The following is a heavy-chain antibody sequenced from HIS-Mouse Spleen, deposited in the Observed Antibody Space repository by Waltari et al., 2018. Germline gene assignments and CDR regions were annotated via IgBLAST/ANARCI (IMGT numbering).Heavy chain of an antibody. D-gene: IGHD2-15*01. Sequence: QVQLQESGPGLVKPSETLSLTCTAPGGPISSYYWSWIRQPPGKGLEWIGYIYYSGSTNYNPSLKSRVTISVDTSKNQFSLKLSSVTAADTAVYYCARGGLLAATYYFDYWGQGTLVTVSS. CDR2: IYYSGST. J-gene: IGHJ4*02. V-gene: IGHV4-59*08. CDR3: ARGGLLAATYYFDY. CDR1: GGPISSYY.